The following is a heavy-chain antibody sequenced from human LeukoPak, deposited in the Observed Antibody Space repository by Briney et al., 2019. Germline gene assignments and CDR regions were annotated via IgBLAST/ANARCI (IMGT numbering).Heavy chain of an antibody. CDR3: ARARITMVRGVYFDY. Sequence: PGGSLRLSCAASGFTFSSYRMNWVRQAPGKGLEWVSYISSSSSTIYYADSVKGRFTISRDNAKNSLYLQMNSLRAEDTAVYYCARARITMVRGVYFDYWGQGTLVTVSS. D-gene: IGHD3-10*01. CDR2: ISSSSSTI. V-gene: IGHV3-48*01. J-gene: IGHJ4*02. CDR1: GFTFSSYR.